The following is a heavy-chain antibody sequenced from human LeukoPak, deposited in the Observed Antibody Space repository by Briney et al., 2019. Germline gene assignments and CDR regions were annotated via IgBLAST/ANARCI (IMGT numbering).Heavy chain of an antibody. D-gene: IGHD5-18*01. CDR1: GGSISSYY. CDR3: ARETSGYSYGLDY. Sequence: SETLSLTCTVSGGSISSYYWSWIRQPPGKGLEWIGYIYYSGSTNYNPSLKSRVTISVDTSKNQFSLKLSSVTAADTAVYYCARETSGYSYGLDYWGQGTLVTVSS. J-gene: IGHJ4*02. V-gene: IGHV4-59*01. CDR2: IYYSGST.